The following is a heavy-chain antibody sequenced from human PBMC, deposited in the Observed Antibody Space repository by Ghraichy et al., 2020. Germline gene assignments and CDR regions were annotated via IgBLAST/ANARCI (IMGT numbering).Heavy chain of an antibody. V-gene: IGHV3-23*01. CDR1: GFTFSSYA. J-gene: IGHJ4*02. D-gene: IGHD6-6*01. Sequence: GGSLRLSCAASGFTFSSYAMSWVRQAPGKGLEWVSAISGSSSSTYYADSMKGRFTISRDNSKNTLYLQVHSLRAEDTALYYCAKTSKHYSTSDNDYWGQGTLVTVSS. CDR3: AKTSKHYSTSDNDY. CDR2: ISGSSSST.